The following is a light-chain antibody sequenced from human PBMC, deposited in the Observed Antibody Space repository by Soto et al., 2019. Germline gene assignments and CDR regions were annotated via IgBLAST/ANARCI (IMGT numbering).Light chain of an antibody. CDR2: GES. V-gene: IGKV3-15*01. CDR3: QQYNNWQT. Sequence: VMTQSPATLSVSPGERATLSCRASESVSSNLAWYQQRPGQAPRLLIYGESSRATGIQDRFSGSGSGTEFTLTISSLQSEDFAVYYCQQYNNWQTFGQGTKVDIK. J-gene: IGKJ1*01. CDR1: ESVSSN.